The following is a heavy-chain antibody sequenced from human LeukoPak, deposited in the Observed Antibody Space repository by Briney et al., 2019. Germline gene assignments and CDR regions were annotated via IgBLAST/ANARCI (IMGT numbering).Heavy chain of an antibody. Sequence: GGSLRLSCAASGFTFSSNAMHWVRQAPGKGLEYVSAISSNGGSTYYANSVKGRFTISRDNSKNTLYLQMGSLRAEDMAVYYCASSGYGDYSSPFDYWGQGTLVTVSS. D-gene: IGHD4-17*01. CDR3: ASSGYGDYSSPFDY. CDR2: ISSNGGST. V-gene: IGHV3-64*01. J-gene: IGHJ4*02. CDR1: GFTFSSNA.